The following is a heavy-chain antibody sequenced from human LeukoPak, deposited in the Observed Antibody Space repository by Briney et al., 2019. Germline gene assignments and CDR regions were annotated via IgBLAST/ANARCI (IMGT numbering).Heavy chain of an antibody. J-gene: IGHJ6*03. CDR2: IYSSGST. D-gene: IGHD3-10*01. CDR3: ARDQRVVLWDYYYYYMDV. Sequence: PSETLSLTCTVSGGSISSYDWSWIRQPAGKGLEWIGRIYSSGSTDYNPSLKSRVTMSIDTSKNQFSLKLSSVTAADTAVYYCARDQRVVLWDYYYYYMDVWGKGTTVTISS. V-gene: IGHV4-4*07. CDR1: GGSISSYD.